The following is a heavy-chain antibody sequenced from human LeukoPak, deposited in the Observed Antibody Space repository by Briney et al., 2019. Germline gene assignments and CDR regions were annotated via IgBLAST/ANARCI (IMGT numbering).Heavy chain of an antibody. CDR3: AKPTLERLSKGHYMDV. V-gene: IGHV3-23*01. CDR1: GFTFRNYA. J-gene: IGHJ6*03. Sequence: PGGSLRLSCAASGFTFRNYAMTWVRQAPGKGLEWVSGISGSGGSTCHADSVKGRFTISRDNSNNTLYLQMNSLRDEDTAIYYCAKPTLERLSKGHYMDVWGKGATVTVSS. CDR2: ISGSGGST. D-gene: IGHD3-3*01.